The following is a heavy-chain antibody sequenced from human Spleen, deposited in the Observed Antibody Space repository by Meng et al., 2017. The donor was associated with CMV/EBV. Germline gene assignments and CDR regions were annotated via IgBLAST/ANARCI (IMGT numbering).Heavy chain of an antibody. CDR3: ATGRDGNDY. CDR2: IKQDGGEK. D-gene: IGHD5-24*01. Sequence: GESLKISCAASGFTFSSYWMSWVRQAPGKGLEWVANIKQDGGEKYYVDSVKGRFTISRDNSKNTLYLQMNSLRAEDTAVYYCATGRDGNDYWGQGTLVTVSS. V-gene: IGHV3-7*03. CDR1: GFTFSSYW. J-gene: IGHJ4*02.